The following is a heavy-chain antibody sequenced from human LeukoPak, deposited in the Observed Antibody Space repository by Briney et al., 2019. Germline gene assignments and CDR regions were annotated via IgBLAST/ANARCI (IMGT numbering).Heavy chain of an antibody. CDR3: AKCASGTSYRGLDQ. J-gene: IGHJ4*02. Sequence: PGGSLRLSCGASGLTVSRYGMSGVRQAPGKGLEWVSTINITAADTYYADSVKGRFTISRDDYQNTVYLQMNSLIAAQRAVYSCAKCASGTSYRGLDQWGQGTLVTVSS. V-gene: IGHV3-23*01. CDR2: INITAADT. CDR1: GLTVSRYG. D-gene: IGHD3-10*01.